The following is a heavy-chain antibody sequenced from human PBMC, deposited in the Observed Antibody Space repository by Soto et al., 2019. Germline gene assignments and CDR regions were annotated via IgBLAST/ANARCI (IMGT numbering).Heavy chain of an antibody. CDR3: AREDKGIWFDP. CDR2: INHSGST. CDR1: GGSFSGYY. D-gene: IGHD2-15*01. Sequence: SETLSLTCAVYGGSFSGYYWSWIRQPPGKGLEWIGEINHSGSTNYNPSLKSRVTISVDTSKNQFSLKLSSVTAADAAVYYCAREDKGIWFDPWGQGTLVPVSS. V-gene: IGHV4-34*01. J-gene: IGHJ5*02.